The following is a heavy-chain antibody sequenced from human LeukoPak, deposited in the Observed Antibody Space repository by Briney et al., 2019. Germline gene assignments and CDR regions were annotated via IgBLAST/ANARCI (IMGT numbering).Heavy chain of an antibody. J-gene: IGHJ6*02. V-gene: IGHV1-2*02. CDR3: ARSRTPFYYYGMHV. CDR2: IDPNSGGT. Sequence: ASVKVSCKASGYIFTDYYIHWIRQAPGQGLEWMGWIDPNSGGTHHAPNFQGRATVTRDTSSSTVHMDLSRLRSADTAIYYCARSRTPFYYYGMHVWGLGTSVTVSS. CDR1: GYIFTDYY. D-gene: IGHD1-1*01.